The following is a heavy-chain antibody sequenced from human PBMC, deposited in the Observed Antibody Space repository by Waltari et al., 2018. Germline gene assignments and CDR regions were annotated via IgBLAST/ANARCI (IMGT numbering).Heavy chain of an antibody. V-gene: IGHV1-69*01. Sequence: QVQLVQSGAEVKKPGSSVKVSCKASGGTFSSYAISWVPPAPGQGLEWMGGIIPIFGTANYAQKFQGRVTITADEATSTAYMELSSLRSEDTAVYYCARDKGQYYDIGGAFDIWGQGTMVTVSS. D-gene: IGHD3-22*01. CDR3: ARDKGQYYDIGGAFDI. CDR1: GGTFSSYA. CDR2: IIPIFGTA. J-gene: IGHJ3*02.